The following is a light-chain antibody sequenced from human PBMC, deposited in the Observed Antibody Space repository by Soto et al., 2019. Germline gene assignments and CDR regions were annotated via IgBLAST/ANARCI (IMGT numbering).Light chain of an antibody. J-gene: IGKJ5*01. CDR1: QGISSY. Sequence: AIRMTQSPSSLSASTGDRVTITCRASQGISSYLAWYQQKPGKAPKLLIYAASTLQSGVPSRFNFSGSGTDFTLTISCLQSEDFATYYCQQYYSYLITFGQGTRLEIK. V-gene: IGKV1-8*01. CDR2: AAS. CDR3: QQYYSYLIT.